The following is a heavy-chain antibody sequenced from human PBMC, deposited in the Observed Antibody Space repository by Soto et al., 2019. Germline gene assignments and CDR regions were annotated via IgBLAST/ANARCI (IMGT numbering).Heavy chain of an antibody. CDR2: IFYSGTSS. J-gene: IGHJ5*02. CDR3: ATFAGGVVAT. Sequence: SETLSLTCSVSGGSITSGDYHWSWIRQPPGKGLEWIAYIFYSGTSSYYNPSLRSRTHISIDTSRNQFSLPLTSVTAADTAVNYCATFAGGVVATWGQGTLVTVSS. CDR1: GGSITSGDYH. V-gene: IGHV4-30-4*01. D-gene: IGHD2-15*01.